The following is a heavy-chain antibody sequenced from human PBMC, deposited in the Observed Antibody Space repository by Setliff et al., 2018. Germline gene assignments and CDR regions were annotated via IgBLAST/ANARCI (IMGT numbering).Heavy chain of an antibody. J-gene: IGHJ4*02. CDR3: ARCSSWHGHYPHFNY. Sequence: GGSLRLSCAASGFTFTDYAMTWVRQAPGKGLEWVSTIYSGDRSTFYTDSVKGRFIIYRDSSKNTLYMQMSSLRAEDTAVYYCARCSSWHGHYPHFNYWGQGTLVTVSS. D-gene: IGHD6-13*01. CDR2: IYSGDRST. CDR1: GFTFTDYA. V-gene: IGHV3-23*03.